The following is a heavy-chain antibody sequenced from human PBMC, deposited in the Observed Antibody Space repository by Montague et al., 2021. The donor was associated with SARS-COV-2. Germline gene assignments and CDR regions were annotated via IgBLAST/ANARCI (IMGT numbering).Heavy chain of an antibody. CDR3: ARWDPQTLTLIGLRGKSASDY. CDR2: IKHSGTTHY. D-gene: IGHD4-23*01. J-gene: IGHJ4*02. CDR1: GGSSSGYY. Sequence: SETLSLTCAVYGGSSSGYYWTWISKSPGKGLEWIAEIKHSGTTHYNFNPSLRSRVTISVDTSKSQFSLKLSSVTAADTGVYYCARWDPQTLTLIGLRGKSASDYWGQGTLVTVTS. V-gene: IGHV4-34*01.